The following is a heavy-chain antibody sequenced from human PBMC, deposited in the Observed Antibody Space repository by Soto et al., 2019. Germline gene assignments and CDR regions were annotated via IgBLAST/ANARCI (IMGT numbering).Heavy chain of an antibody. CDR1: GFTFSSYA. D-gene: IGHD4-17*01. Sequence: QVQLVESGGGVVQPGRSLRLSCAASGFTFSSYAMHWVRQAPGKGLEWVAVISYDGSNKYYADSVKGRFTISRDNSKNTLYLQMNSLRAEATAVYYCSRASLTTSLADYYYYCMHVWGQGTTVTVSS. J-gene: IGHJ6*02. V-gene: IGHV3-30-3*01. CDR3: SRASLTTSLADYYYYCMHV. CDR2: ISYDGSNK.